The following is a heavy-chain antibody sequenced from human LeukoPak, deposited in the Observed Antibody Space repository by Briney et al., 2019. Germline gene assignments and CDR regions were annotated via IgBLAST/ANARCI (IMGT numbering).Heavy chain of an antibody. CDR1: GFNLSRNG. CDR2: IRFDGTNT. D-gene: IGHD3-22*01. CDR3: ETDFDHFNGDYYYLPEY. Sequence: GGSLRLSCTASGFNLSRNGMHWVRQAPGKGLEWVAFIRFDGTNTLYAASVRGRFTTSRDNSRNTMYLQLISLTSEDTAVYLCETDFDHFNGDYYYLPEYWGRGTLVTVSS. V-gene: IGHV3-30*02. J-gene: IGHJ4*02.